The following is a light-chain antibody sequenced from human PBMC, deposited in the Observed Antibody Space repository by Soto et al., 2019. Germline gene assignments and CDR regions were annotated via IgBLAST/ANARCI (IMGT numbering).Light chain of an antibody. CDR3: QQRSDWSRIT. Sequence: IVMTQSPATLSLSPGEKATLSCRASQRVRSTLAWYQHKPGQAPRRLIYNASNRGTGIPARFSGSGSGTDFTLTISSLEPEDFAVYYCQQRSDWSRITFGQGTRLEI. CDR1: QRVRST. V-gene: IGKV3-11*01. J-gene: IGKJ5*01. CDR2: NAS.